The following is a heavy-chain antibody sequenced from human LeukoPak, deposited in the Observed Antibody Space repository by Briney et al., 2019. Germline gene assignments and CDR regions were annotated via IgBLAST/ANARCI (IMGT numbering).Heavy chain of an antibody. CDR3: ARHASYGGNPTMHDY. V-gene: IGHV4-39*01. J-gene: IGHJ4*02. CDR2: IYYSGST. Sequence: SETLSLTCTVSGGSISSSSYYWGWIRQPPGKGLEWIGSIYYSGSTYYNPSLKSRVTISVDTSKNQFSLKLSSVTAADTAVYYCARHASYGGNPTMHDYWGQGTLVTVSS. D-gene: IGHD4-23*01. CDR1: GGSISSSSYY.